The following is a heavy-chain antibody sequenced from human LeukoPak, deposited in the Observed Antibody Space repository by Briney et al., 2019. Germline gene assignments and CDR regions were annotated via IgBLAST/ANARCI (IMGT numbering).Heavy chain of an antibody. J-gene: IGHJ4*02. CDR3: ARHVTTVVTDFDN. CDR1: GDSISSSSYS. D-gene: IGHD4-23*01. Sequence: SETLSLTCTVSGDSISSSSYSWGWVRQPPGKGLEWIGTISYSGSTYYNPSLKSRVTISVDTSKNQFSLMLRSVTAADAAVYYCARHVTTVVTDFDNWGQGTLVTVSS. CDR2: ISYSGST. V-gene: IGHV4-39*01.